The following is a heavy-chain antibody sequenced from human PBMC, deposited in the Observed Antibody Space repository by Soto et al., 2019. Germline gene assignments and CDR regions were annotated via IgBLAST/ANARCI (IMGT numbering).Heavy chain of an antibody. Sequence: GSLRLSCAASGFNFRGYWMHWVRQRPGEGLVWVSQINTDGSSTNYADSVKGRFTISRDNARNTLYLQMNSLRAEDTAVYYCARDSKPYYGDYWGQGVLVTVSS. J-gene: IGHJ4*02. CDR1: GFNFRGYW. CDR2: INTDGSST. CDR3: ARDSKPYYGDY. V-gene: IGHV3-74*01.